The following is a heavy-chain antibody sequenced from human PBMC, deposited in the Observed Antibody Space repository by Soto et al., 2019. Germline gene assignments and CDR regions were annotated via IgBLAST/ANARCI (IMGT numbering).Heavy chain of an antibody. Sequence: SATQCLTCSVSGASVSNKTDYWSRIRQPPGKRLEWLGYVYYSGTTNYTPSLKGRVTMSVDLSKNQFSLRLTSVTAADTALYYCARSTAVPNSLRSRSFFDSLGQGTLVTVSS. CDR3: ARSTAVPNSLRSRSFFDS. D-gene: IGHD4-17*01. CDR2: VYYSGTT. CDR1: GASVSNKTDY. J-gene: IGHJ4*02. V-gene: IGHV4-61*01.